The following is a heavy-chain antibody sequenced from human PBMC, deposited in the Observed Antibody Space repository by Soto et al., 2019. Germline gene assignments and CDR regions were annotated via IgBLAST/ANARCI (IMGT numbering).Heavy chain of an antibody. J-gene: IGHJ6*02. Sequence: SETLSLTCVVSGGSISSGGFYWSWVRQHPGKGLEWIGFFYDSGNTYYNASLKSRLTISVDRSNNQFSLKLTSVTAADTAVYYCARGPPELGGSYYYGMDVWGQGTTVTVSS. CDR2: FYDSGNT. CDR3: ARGPPELGGSYYYGMDV. V-gene: IGHV4-31*11. D-gene: IGHD1-7*01. CDR1: GGSISSGGFY.